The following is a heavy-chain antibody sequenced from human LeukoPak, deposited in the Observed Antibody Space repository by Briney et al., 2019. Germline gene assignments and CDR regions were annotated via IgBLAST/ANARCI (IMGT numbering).Heavy chain of an antibody. V-gene: IGHV1-24*01. J-gene: IGHJ6*02. CDR3: ATATIYSGYDYDPDCYYGMDV. CDR2: FDPEDGET. Sequence: ASVKVSCKVSGYTLTELSMHWVRQAPGKGLEWMGGFDPEDGETIYAQKFQGRVTMTEDTSTDTAYMELSSLRSEDTAVYYCATATIYSGYDYDPDCYYGMDVWGQGTTVTVSS. D-gene: IGHD5-12*01. CDR1: GYTLTELS.